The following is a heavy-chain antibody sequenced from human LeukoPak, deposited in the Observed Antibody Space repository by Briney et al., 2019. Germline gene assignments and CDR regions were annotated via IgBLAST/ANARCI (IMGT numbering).Heavy chain of an antibody. Sequence: GGSLRLSCAASGLTFSSYSMNWVRQAPRKGLEWVSSISSSSSYIYYADSVKGRFTISRDNAKNSLYLQMNSLRAEDTAVYYCARDGKLYCSSTSCYLDYWGQGTLVTVSS. CDR1: GLTFSSYS. V-gene: IGHV3-21*01. J-gene: IGHJ4*02. CDR3: ARDGKLYCSSTSCYLDY. D-gene: IGHD2-2*01. CDR2: ISSSSSYI.